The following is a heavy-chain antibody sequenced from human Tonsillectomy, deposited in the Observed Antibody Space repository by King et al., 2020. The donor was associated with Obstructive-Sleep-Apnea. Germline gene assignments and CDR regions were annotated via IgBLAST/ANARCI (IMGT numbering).Heavy chain of an antibody. D-gene: IGHD3-10*01. J-gene: IGHJ6*02. CDR1: GFTFSSYS. V-gene: IGHV3-21*01. Sequence: VQLVESGGGLVKPGGSLRLSCAASGFTFSSYSMNWVRQAPGKGLEWVSSISSSSSYIYYADSVKGRFTISRDNAKNSLYLQMNSLRAEHTAVYYCSRAGEYYYYYYGMDVWGQGTTVTVSS. CDR3: SRAGEYYYYYYGMDV. CDR2: ISSSSSYI.